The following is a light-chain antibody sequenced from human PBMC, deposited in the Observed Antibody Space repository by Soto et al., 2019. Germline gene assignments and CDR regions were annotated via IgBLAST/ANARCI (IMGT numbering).Light chain of an antibody. Sequence: QSVLTQPASVSGSPGQSITISCTGTISAVGGYNYVSWYQQHPGKAPKLMIYDVSNRPSGVSNRFSGSKSGNTASLTISGLQAEAEADYYCSSYTSSSTPYVFGTGTKAPS. V-gene: IGLV2-14*01. CDR3: SSYTSSSTPYV. CDR1: ISAVGGYNY. J-gene: IGLJ1*01. CDR2: DVS.